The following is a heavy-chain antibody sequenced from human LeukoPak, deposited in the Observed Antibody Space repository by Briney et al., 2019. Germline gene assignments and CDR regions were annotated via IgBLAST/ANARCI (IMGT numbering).Heavy chain of an antibody. CDR3: ARDRLPAGPYYYYGMDV. D-gene: IGHD6-13*01. CDR1: GFTFSSYG. Sequence: GGSLRLSCAAPGFTFSSYGMHWVRQAPGKGLEWVAVIWYDGSNKYYADSVKGRFTISRDNSKNTLYLQMNSLRAEDTAVYYCARDRLPAGPYYYYGMDVWGQGTTVTVSS. V-gene: IGHV3-33*01. J-gene: IGHJ6*02. CDR2: IWYDGSNK.